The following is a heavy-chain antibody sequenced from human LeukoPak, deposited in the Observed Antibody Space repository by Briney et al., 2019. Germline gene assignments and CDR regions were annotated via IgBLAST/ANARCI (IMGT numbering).Heavy chain of an antibody. J-gene: IGHJ4*02. CDR2: IYYSGST. Sequence: PSETLSLTCTVSGGSISSYYWSWIRQPPGKGLEWIGYIYYSGSTNYNPSLKSRVTISVDTSKNQFSLKLSSVTAADTAVYYCVRGPPYCGGDCYYDYWGQGTLVTVSS. CDR3: VRGPPYCGGDCYYDY. CDR1: GGSISSYY. V-gene: IGHV4-59*01. D-gene: IGHD2-21*02.